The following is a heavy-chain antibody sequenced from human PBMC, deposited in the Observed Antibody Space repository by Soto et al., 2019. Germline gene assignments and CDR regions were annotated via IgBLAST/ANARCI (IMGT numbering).Heavy chain of an antibody. CDR2: IYYSGST. CDR3: ARQTCVAGLPYGMDV. V-gene: IGHV4-39*01. CDR1: GGSISSSSYY. Sequence: SETLSLTCTVSGGSISSSSYYWGWIRQPPGKGLEWIGSIYYSGSTYYNPPLKSRVTISVVTSNICFSLNLSSMTAADTAVYYCARQTCVAGLPYGMDVWGQGTTVTVSS. J-gene: IGHJ6*02. D-gene: IGHD6-19*01.